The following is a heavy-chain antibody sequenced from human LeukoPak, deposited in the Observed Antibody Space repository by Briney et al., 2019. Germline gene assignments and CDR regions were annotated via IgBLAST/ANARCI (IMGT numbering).Heavy chain of an antibody. V-gene: IGHV7-4-1*02. CDR1: GYTFTSYA. D-gene: IGHD3-3*01. CDR2: INTNTGNP. CDR3: ARDPRSSGYYTTSPLDY. J-gene: IGHJ4*02. Sequence: ASVKVSCKASGYTFTSYAMNWVRQAPGQGLEWMGWINTNTGNPTYAQGFTGRFVFSLDTSVSTAYLQISSLKAEDTAVYYCARDPRSSGYYTTSPLDYWGQGTLVTVSS.